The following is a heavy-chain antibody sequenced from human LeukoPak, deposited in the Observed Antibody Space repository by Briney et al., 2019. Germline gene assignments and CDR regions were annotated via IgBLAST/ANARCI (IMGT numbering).Heavy chain of an antibody. CDR3: ASRQSSGWYPLGY. CDR2: IIPISGTT. J-gene: IGHJ4*02. V-gene: IGHV1-69*13. Sequence: GASVKVSCKASGGTLNSYVISWVRQAPGQGLEWMGGIIPISGTTNYAQKFQGRVTITADESTSTAYMELSSLRSEDTAVYYCASRQSSGWYPLGYWGQGTLVTVSS. D-gene: IGHD6-19*01. CDR1: GGTLNSYV.